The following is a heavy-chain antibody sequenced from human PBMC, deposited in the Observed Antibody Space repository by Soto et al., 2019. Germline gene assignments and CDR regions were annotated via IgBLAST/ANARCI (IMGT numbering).Heavy chain of an antibody. J-gene: IGHJ6*02. Sequence: QVQMVQSAAEVKKPGASVKVSCKASGYSFTSYGIIWVRQVPGQGLEWMGWISGYNGNTNYAQKVQGRVTMTTDTSTSTAYMELRSLRSDDTAVYYCARSVTTGYYYYGMDVWGQGTTVTVSS. V-gene: IGHV1-18*01. D-gene: IGHD4-17*01. CDR3: ARSVTTGYYYYGMDV. CDR1: GYSFTSYG. CDR2: ISGYNGNT.